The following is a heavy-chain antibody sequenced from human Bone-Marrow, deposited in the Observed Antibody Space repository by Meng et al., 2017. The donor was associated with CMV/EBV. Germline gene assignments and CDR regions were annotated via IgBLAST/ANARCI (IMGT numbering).Heavy chain of an antibody. J-gene: IGHJ6*01. D-gene: IGHD3-10*01. V-gene: IGHV4-61*01. CDR1: GGSIISSSYY. CDR2: IYYSGST. Sequence: SETLSLTCTVSGGSIISSSYYWGWIRQPPGKGLEWIGYIYYSGSTNYNPSLKSRVTISVDTSKNQFSLKLSSVTAADTAVYYCARETGEEQAPLLAHYYYGMDVWGQGTTVTVSS. CDR3: ARETGEEQAPLLAHYYYGMDV.